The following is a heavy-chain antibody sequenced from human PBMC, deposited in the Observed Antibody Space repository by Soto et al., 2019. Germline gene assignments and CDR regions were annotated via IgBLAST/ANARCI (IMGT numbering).Heavy chain of an antibody. D-gene: IGHD6-13*01. Sequence: DPPSPTCDVSGPTIATYYWSLIRQAPQKGLEWIGNVYHTGSTDYNSSLKSRVTISVDTSKNQFSLKLSSVTAADTAVYYCSRGGSSSWLRYYYYGMDVWGQGTTVSVSS. CDR1: GPTIATYY. V-gene: IGHV4-59*01. CDR3: SRGGSSSWLRYYYYGMDV. CDR2: VYHTGST. J-gene: IGHJ6*02.